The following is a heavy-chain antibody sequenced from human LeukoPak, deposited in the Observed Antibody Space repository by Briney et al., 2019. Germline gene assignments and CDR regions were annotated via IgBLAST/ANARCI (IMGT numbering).Heavy chain of an antibody. V-gene: IGHV3-33*01. Sequence: GGSLRLSCAASGFXFSSYGMHWVRQAPGKGLEWVAVIWYDGSNKYYADSVKGRFTISRDNSKNTLYLQMNSLRAEDTAVYYCATKAVADFDYWGQGTLVTVSS. CDR1: GFXFSSYG. D-gene: IGHD6-19*01. CDR2: IWYDGSNK. J-gene: IGHJ4*02. CDR3: ATKAVADFDY.